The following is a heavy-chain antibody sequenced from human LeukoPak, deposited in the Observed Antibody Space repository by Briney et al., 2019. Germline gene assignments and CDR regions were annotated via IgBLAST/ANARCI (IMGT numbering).Heavy chain of an antibody. CDR2: IYYSGST. V-gene: IGHV4-61*01. J-gene: IGHJ5*02. Sequence: SETLSLTCTVSGGSVSSGSYYWSWIWQPPGKGLEWIGYIYYSGSTNYNPSLKSRVTISVDTSKNQFSLKLSSVTAADTAVYYCARLRLAVSGTPWDWFDPWGQGTLVTVSS. D-gene: IGHD6-19*01. CDR3: ARLRLAVSGTPWDWFDP. CDR1: GGSVSSGSYY.